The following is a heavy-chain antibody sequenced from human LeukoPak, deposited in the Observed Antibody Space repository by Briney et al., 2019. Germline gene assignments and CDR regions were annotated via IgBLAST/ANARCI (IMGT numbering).Heavy chain of an antibody. D-gene: IGHD2-2*01. CDR3: ARCDRSTSPNWFDP. J-gene: IGHJ5*02. Sequence: GESLKISCKASGYSFTSYWIGWVRQMPGKGLEWMGIINPGDSDTRYSPSFQGQVTISADKSISTAYLQWSSLKASDTAMYYCARCDRSTSPNWFDPWGQGTLVTVSS. V-gene: IGHV5-51*01. CDR1: GYSFTSYW. CDR2: INPGDSDT.